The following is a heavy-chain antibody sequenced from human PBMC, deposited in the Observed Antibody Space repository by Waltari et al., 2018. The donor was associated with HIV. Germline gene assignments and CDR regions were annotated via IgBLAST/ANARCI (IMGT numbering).Heavy chain of an antibody. CDR3: ARAPGGLGAFDI. Sequence: EVQLVESGGGLVQPGGSLRLSCAASGFTVSSNYMSWVRQAPGKGLEWVSGIYSGCSTYYADSVKGRFTISRDNAKNTLYLQMNSLRAEDTAVYYCARAPGGLGAFDIWGQGTMVTVSS. D-gene: IGHD3-16*01. J-gene: IGHJ3*02. CDR1: GFTVSSNY. CDR2: IYSGCST. V-gene: IGHV3-66*02.